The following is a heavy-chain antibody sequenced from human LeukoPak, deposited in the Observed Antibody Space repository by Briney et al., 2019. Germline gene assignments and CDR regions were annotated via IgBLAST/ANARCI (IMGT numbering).Heavy chain of an antibody. CDR1: GFTFSSYG. CDR2: IRYDGSNK. V-gene: IGHV3-30*02. J-gene: IGHJ6*03. Sequence: GGSLRLSCAASGFTFSSYGMHWVRQAPGKGLEWVAFIRYDGSNKYYADSVKGRFTISRDNSKNTLYLQMNSLRAEHTAVYYCAKRRGSYERGFYYYYMDVWGKGTTVTISS. D-gene: IGHD1-26*01. CDR3: AKRRGSYERGFYYYYMDV.